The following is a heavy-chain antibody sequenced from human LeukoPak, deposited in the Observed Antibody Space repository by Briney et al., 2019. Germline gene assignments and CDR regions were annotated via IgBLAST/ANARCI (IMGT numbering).Heavy chain of an antibody. CDR1: EYTFTGYY. J-gene: IGHJ4*02. V-gene: IGHV1-2*02. CDR2: INPNSGGT. D-gene: IGHD3-10*01. Sequence: GASVKVSCKASEYTFTGYYMHWVRQAPGQGLEWMGWINPNSGGTNYAQKFQGRVTMTRDTSISTAYMELSRLTSDDTAVYYCARVIRYYYGSGSIYFDYWGQGTLVTVSS. CDR3: ARVIRYYYGSGSIYFDY.